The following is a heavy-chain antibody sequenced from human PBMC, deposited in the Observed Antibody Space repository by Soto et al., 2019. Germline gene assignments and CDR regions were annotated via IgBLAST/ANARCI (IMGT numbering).Heavy chain of an antibody. V-gene: IGHV4-4*07. J-gene: IGHJ6*02. Sequence: SETLSLTCTVSGGAISSYYWSWIRQPAGKGLEWIGRIYTSGSTNYNPSLKSRVTMSVDTSKNQFSLKLSSVTAADTAVYYCARMGQLPFGYYYYGMDVWGQGTTVTVSS. CDR3: ARMGQLPFGYYYYGMDV. CDR1: GGAISSYY. D-gene: IGHD2-2*01. CDR2: IYTSGST.